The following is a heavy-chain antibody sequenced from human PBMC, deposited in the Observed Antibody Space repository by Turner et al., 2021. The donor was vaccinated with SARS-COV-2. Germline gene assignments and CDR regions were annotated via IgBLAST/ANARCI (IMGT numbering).Heavy chain of an antibody. V-gene: IGHV1-24*01. CDR2: FDPEDGET. J-gene: IGHJ2*01. D-gene: IGHD3-22*01. CDR1: GYTLTELS. Sequence: QVQLVQSGAEVKKPGASVKVSCKVSGYTLTELSMHWVRQAPGNGLVWMGGFDPEDGETIYAQKFQGRVTMTEDTSTDTAYMELSSLGSEDTAVYYCATTLVTLIGDWYFDLWGRGTLVTVSS. CDR3: ATTLVTLIGDWYFDL.